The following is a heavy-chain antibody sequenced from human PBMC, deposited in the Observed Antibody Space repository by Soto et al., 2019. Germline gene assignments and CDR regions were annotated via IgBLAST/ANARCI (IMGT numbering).Heavy chain of an antibody. CDR1: GDNFNSYV. CDR2: IIPILGTT. D-gene: IGHD2-15*01. V-gene: IGHV1-69*01. CDR3: ARSRVPKDNYFYGMDV. J-gene: IGHJ6*02. Sequence: QAQLVQSGAEVKKPGSSVKVSCKASGDNFNSYVISWIRQAPGQGPEWMGAIIPILGTTNYAQNFQGKVSITADASTRKADMEVNILRSEDTAVYYCARSRVPKDNYFYGMDVWGQGTAVSVSS.